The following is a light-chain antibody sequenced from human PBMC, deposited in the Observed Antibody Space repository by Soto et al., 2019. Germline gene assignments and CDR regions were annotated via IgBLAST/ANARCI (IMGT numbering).Light chain of an antibody. CDR1: QSISSW. V-gene: IGKV1-5*01. Sequence: DIQMTHSHSTLSASVGDRVTITCRASQSISSWLASYQQKPGKAPKLLIYDAYSLESGTPSRFSGRRSGTEFTLTIASVQPEDFATYYCQQYSSYSPLTFGGGTKVDI. CDR3: QQYSSYSPLT. J-gene: IGKJ4*01. CDR2: DAY.